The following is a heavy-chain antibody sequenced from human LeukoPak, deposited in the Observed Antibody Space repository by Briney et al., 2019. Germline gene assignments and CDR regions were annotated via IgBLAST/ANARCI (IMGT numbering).Heavy chain of an antibody. Sequence: GASVKVSCKSSGGTFSSYAISWVRQAPGQGLEGMGRIIPILGIANYAQKFQGRGTITADKSTSTAYMELSSLRSEDTAVYYCARDSGYYDSSGYDIPRFDPWGQGTLVTVSS. D-gene: IGHD3-22*01. J-gene: IGHJ5*02. CDR1: GGTFSSYA. CDR2: IIPILGIA. V-gene: IGHV1-69*04. CDR3: ARDSGYYDSSGYDIPRFDP.